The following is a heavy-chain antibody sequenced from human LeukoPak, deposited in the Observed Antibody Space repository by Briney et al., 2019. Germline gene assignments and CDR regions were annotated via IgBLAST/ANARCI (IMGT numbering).Heavy chain of an antibody. CDR2: IKPDGSEK. V-gene: IGHV3-7*01. Sequence: GGSLRLSCAASGFTFSSSWMSWVRQAPGKGLEWVANIKPDGSEKYYVDSVKGRFTISGDNAKNSLYLQMNSLRAEDTALYYCARDTVGATDYWGQGTLVTVSS. CDR3: ARDTVGATDY. J-gene: IGHJ4*02. D-gene: IGHD1-26*01. CDR1: GFTFSSSW.